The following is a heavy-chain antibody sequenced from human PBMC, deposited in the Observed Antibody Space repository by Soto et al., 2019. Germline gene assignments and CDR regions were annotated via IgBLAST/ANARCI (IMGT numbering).Heavy chain of an antibody. CDR2: IIPMFGTT. Sequence: SVKVSCKASGGAFSSSSINRVRQAPGQGLEWMGGIIPMFGTTNYAQKLQGRVTLTADESTSTAYMEMTDLRSEDTAVYYCAEGGGGYDTWGQGTLVTVSS. J-gene: IGHJ5*02. V-gene: IGHV1-69*13. CDR3: AEGGGGYDT. D-gene: IGHD3-22*01. CDR1: GGAFSSSS.